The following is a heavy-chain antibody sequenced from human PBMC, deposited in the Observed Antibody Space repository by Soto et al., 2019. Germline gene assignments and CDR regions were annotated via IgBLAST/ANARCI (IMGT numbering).Heavy chain of an antibody. Sequence: ASVKVSCKASGGTFSSYTISWVRQAPGQGLEWMGRITPILGIANYAQKFQGRVTITADKSTSTAYMELSSLRSEDTAVYYCARDKSGDSSSWLYFDYWGQGTLVTVSS. CDR3: ARDKSGDSSSWLYFDY. CDR1: GGTFSSYT. V-gene: IGHV1-69*04. D-gene: IGHD6-13*01. CDR2: ITPILGIA. J-gene: IGHJ4*02.